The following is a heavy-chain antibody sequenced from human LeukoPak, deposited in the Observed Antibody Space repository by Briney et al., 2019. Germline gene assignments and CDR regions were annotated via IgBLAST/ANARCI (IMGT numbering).Heavy chain of an antibody. CDR1: GFIVGSIH. CDR2: IDYSSTYT. Sequence: GGSLRLSCAVSGFIVGSIHMAWVRQAPGKGLEWVSYIDYSSTYTNYADSVKGRFTISRDNAKNSVYLQMNSLRAEDTAVYYCARKATILDYWGQGTLVTVSS. V-gene: IGHV3-11*03. CDR3: ARKATILDY. J-gene: IGHJ4*02. D-gene: IGHD5-12*01.